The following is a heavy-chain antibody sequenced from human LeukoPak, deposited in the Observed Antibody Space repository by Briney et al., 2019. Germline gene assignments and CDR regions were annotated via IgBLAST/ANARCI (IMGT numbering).Heavy chain of an antibody. D-gene: IGHD1-26*01. V-gene: IGHV4-39*01. CDR1: GASISSSNFY. CDR2: IYYGETT. J-gene: IGHJ4*02. CDR3: VRHYVLHIVGPSY. Sequence: SETLSLTCSVSGASISSSNFYWDWIRQSPGKGLEWIGNIYYGETTSYNPSFKSRVTISVDSSKNQFSLKVNSVTAADTAMYFCVRHYVLHIVGPSYWGQGIQVTVSS.